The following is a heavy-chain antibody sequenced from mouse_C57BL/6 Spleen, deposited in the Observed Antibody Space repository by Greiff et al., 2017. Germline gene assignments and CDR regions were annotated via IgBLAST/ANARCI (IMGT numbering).Heavy chain of an antibody. D-gene: IGHD2-4*01. J-gene: IGHJ3*01. V-gene: IGHV1-55*01. Sequence: QVQLQQPGAELVKPGASVKMSCKASGYTFTSYWITWVKQRPGQGLEWIGDIYPGSGSTNYNEKFKSKATLTVDTSSSTAYMQLSSLTSEDSAVYYCARGGIYYDYDTSPFAYWGQGTLVTVAA. CDR3: ARGGIYYDYDTSPFAY. CDR2: IYPGSGST. CDR1: GYTFTSYW.